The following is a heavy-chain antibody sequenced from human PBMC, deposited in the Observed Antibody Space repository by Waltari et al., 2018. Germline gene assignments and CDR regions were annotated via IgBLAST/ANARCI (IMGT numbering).Heavy chain of an antibody. CDR2: INTNTGNP. CDR1: GYSFTNFH. J-gene: IGHJ4*02. V-gene: IGHV7-4-1*02. D-gene: IGHD2-2*01. CDR3: STTSDFDL. Sequence: QVQLVQSGSELKKPGASVKVSCKTSGYSFTNFHMNWVRQAPGQGLEWMGWINTNTGNPTYGPDFTGRFVFSLDTSVSTAYLQINSLKPEDTAVYYCSTTSDFDLWGQGTLVTVSS.